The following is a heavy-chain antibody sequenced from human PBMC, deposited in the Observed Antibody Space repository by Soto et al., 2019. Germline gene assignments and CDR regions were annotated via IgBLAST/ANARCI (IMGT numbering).Heavy chain of an antibody. CDR3: ARQLWSSDWKNYFDY. Sequence: PGGSLRLSCAASGFTVGSDYMSWVRQAPGKGLEWVSVIYSGGSTYYADSVKGRFTISRDNSENTLYLQMNSLRAEDTAVYYCARQLWSSDWKNYFDYWGQGTLVTVSS. CDR2: IYSGGST. D-gene: IGHD6-19*01. J-gene: IGHJ4*02. V-gene: IGHV3-53*01. CDR1: GFTVGSDY.